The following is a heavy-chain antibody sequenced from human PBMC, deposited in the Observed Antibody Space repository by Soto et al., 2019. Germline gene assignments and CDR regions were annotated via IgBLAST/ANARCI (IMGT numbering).Heavy chain of an antibody. CDR3: ARRGYGCRWANVYMDV. Sequence: EAQLVASGGGWVQQGGSLRLSGAAYGFTCSNYEMHWLRKAPGPGLEYVSGISNNLDHTDYAKSVKGRFNISEDNSENTLYLQMGSLRAEDMALYYCARRGYGCRWANVYMDVWGKGTTVTVSS. CDR2: ISNNLDHT. CDR1: GFTCSNYE. V-gene: IGHV3-64*01. D-gene: IGHD2-15*01. J-gene: IGHJ6*03.